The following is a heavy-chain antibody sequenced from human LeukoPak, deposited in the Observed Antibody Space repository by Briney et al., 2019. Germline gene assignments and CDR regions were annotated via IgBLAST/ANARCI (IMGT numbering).Heavy chain of an antibody. J-gene: IGHJ4*02. Sequence: GGSLRLSCAASGFTFSDYWMTWVRQAPGKGLEWVATIKKDGSGKYYVDSVKGRFTISRDNAKNSLYLQMNSLRAEDTAVYYCARHRTYYYFDYWGQGTLVTVSS. D-gene: IGHD1-14*01. CDR3: ARHRTYYYFDY. V-gene: IGHV3-7*01. CDR2: IKKDGSGK. CDR1: GFTFSDYW.